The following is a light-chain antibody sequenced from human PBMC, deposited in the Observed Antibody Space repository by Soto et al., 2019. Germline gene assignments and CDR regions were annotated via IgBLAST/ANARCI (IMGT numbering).Light chain of an antibody. CDR2: GAV. J-gene: IGKJ4*01. V-gene: IGKV1-39*01. CDR1: QSISSY. Sequence: DIQMTQSPSSLSASVGDRVTVTCRASQSISSYLNWYQQKPGKAPKLLIYGAVNLQSGVPSRFSGSGSGTDFTLTINSLQSEDFAVYYCQHYVNWPLTFGGGTKVESK. CDR3: QHYVNWPLT.